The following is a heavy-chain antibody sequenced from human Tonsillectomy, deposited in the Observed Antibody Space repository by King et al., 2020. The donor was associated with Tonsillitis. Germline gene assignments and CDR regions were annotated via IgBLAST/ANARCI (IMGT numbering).Heavy chain of an antibody. J-gene: IGHJ4*02. CDR2: ISGSGGST. CDR1: GFIFSSYA. D-gene: IGHD5-18*01. Sequence: QLVQSGGGLVQPGGSLRLPCAASGFIFSSYAMSWVRQAPGKGLEWVSGISGSGGSTYYADSMKGRFTISRDNSKKTLYLQMNSLRAEDTAVYYCAKAAGAYTYGHFDYWGQGTLVTVSS. V-gene: IGHV3-23*04. CDR3: AKAAGAYTYGHFDY.